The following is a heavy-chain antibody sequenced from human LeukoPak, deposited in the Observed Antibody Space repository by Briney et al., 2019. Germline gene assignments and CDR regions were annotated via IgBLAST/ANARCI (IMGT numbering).Heavy chain of an antibody. CDR2: ISSSDSAI. V-gene: IGHV3-11*01. CDR1: RFTFYDYY. D-gene: IGHD6-6*01. Sequence: GGSLTLSCAASRFTFYDYYMRWLRQAPGKGLEGGSYISSSDSAIYYAFSVKGRFTISRDNSKNSLYLPMNSLIAKDTAVYSCAREVAARLPDYYYYMDVWGKGTTVTVSS. CDR3: AREVAARLPDYYYYMDV. J-gene: IGHJ6*03.